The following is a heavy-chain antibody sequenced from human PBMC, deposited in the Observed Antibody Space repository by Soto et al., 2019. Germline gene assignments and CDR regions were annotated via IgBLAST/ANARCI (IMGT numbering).Heavy chain of an antibody. CDR1: GGSISSSSYY. CDR2: IYYSGST. CDR3: ARQRSPFAY. Sequence: PSETLSLTCTVSGGSISSSSYYWGWIRQPPGKGLEWIGSIYYSGSTYYNPSLKSRVTISVDTSKNQFSLKLSSVTAADTAVYYCARQRSPFAYWGQGTLVTVS. V-gene: IGHV4-39*01. J-gene: IGHJ4*02.